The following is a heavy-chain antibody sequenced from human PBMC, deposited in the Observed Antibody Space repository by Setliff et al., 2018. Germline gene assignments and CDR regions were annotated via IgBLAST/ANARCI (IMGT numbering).Heavy chain of an antibody. CDR2: INYYGSIFDDGTTYST. D-gene: IGHD6-19*01. CDR1: GGSISNSTFY. J-gene: IGHJ5*02. CDR3: ARDTSSDWAAWFDP. V-gene: IGHV4-39*07. Sequence: SETLSLTCTVSGGSISNSTFYWGWIRQPPGKGLEWIGSINYYGSIFDDGTTYSTYYNPSLKSRATISIDTSKSQFSLKLSSMTAADTALYYCARDTSSDWAAWFDPWSQGILVTVSS.